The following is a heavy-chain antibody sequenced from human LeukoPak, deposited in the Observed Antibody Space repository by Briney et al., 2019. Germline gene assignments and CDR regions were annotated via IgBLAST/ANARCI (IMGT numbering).Heavy chain of an antibody. J-gene: IGHJ1*01. CDR3: ARGNLARTMVRHPLQH. CDR2: ISVYNGNT. Sequence: ASVKVSCKASAYTFTSYAISWMRQAPGRGLEWMGWISVYNGNTNYAQKLQGRVTMTTDTSTSTAYMELRSLRSDDTAVYYCARGNLARTMVRHPLQHWGQGTLVTVSS. V-gene: IGHV1-18*01. CDR1: AYTFTSYA. D-gene: IGHD3-10*01.